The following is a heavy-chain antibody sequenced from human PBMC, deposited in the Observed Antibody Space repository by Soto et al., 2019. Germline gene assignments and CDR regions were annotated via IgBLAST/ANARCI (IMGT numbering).Heavy chain of an antibody. V-gene: IGHV4-31*03. J-gene: IGHJ6*02. CDR3: ARESGGYDSSTRYGLDV. CDR1: GVSISSVGHY. Sequence: TLCLTGSVSGVSISSVGHYWTWIRQQPGKGLEWIGYIYYSWITDYNPSLKSRVTISVDRSKNQFSLNLSSVTAADTAIYYCARESGGYDSSTRYGLDVWGQGTKVTVYS. D-gene: IGHD6-25*01. CDR2: IYYSWIT.